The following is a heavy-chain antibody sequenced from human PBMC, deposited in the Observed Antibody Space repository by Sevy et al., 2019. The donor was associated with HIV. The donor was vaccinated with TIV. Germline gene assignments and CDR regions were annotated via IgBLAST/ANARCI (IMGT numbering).Heavy chain of an antibody. CDR1: GFTFSNAW. D-gene: IGHD6-19*01. Sequence: GGSLRLSCAASGFTFSNAWMIWVRQAPGKGLEWVGRIKSKTDGETTDYAAPVKGRFTISRANSKNTLYLQMNSLKREDTAVYYCATGIVGAVAGSAVVFDYWGQGTLVTVSS. J-gene: IGHJ4*02. V-gene: IGHV3-15*01. CDR2: IKSKTDGETT. CDR3: ATGIVGAVAGSAVVFDY.